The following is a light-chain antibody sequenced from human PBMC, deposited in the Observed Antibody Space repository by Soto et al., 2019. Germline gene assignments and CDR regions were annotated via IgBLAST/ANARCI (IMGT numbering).Light chain of an antibody. Sequence: DIPMTKSPSTLSPSVGAGVTITCRASQKIRVWLAWYQQRPGKAPKFLIYDASSLETGVPSRFSGSGSGTEFTLTIRSLQPDDFATYYCQQYDSSSPTFGQGTKLEIK. CDR1: QKIRVW. CDR2: DAS. V-gene: IGKV1-5*01. J-gene: IGKJ2*01. CDR3: QQYDSSSPT.